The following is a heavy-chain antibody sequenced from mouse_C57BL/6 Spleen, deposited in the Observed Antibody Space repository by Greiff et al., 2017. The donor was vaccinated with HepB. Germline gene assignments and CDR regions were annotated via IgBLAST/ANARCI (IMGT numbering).Heavy chain of an antibody. CDR3: ATPLRGAMDY. V-gene: IGHV1-54*01. CDR1: GYAFTNYL. D-gene: IGHD1-1*01. CDR2: INPGSGGT. J-gene: IGHJ4*01. Sequence: VQLVESGAELVRPGTSVKVSCKASGYAFTNYLIEWVKQRPGQGLEWIGVINPGSGGTNYNEKFKGKATLTADKSSSTAYMQLSSLTSEDSAVYFCATPLRGAMDYWGRGTSVTVSS.